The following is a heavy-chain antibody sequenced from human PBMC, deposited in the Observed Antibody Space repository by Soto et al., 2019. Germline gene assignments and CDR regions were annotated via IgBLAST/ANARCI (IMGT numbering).Heavy chain of an antibody. J-gene: IGHJ6*03. V-gene: IGHV4-34*01. CDR2: INHLGSI. Sequence: SETLSLTCVVSGGSLSDYFWSWIRQPPGMALEWIGEINHLGSINYNPSLKSRVTMSVDTSKNQFSLILSSVTAADTATYYCARGGISHWAYFYYMDVWDRGTTVTVSS. D-gene: IGHD2-21*01. CDR3: ARGGISHWAYFYYMDV. CDR1: GGSLSDYF.